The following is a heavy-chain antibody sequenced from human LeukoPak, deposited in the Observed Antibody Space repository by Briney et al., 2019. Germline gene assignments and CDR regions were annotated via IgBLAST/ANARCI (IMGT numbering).Heavy chain of an antibody. V-gene: IGHV3-7*01. CDR2: IKEDGSQI. Sequence: GGSLRLSCVASGFTFRDYWMTWVRQAPGKGLEWVANIKEDGSQINHVDSVKGRFTISGDNAKNSLYLQMNSLRVEDTAVYYCAKHKIAWRTFDCWGQGTLVTVSS. J-gene: IGHJ4*02. D-gene: IGHD1/OR15-1a*01. CDR3: AKHKIAWRTFDC. CDR1: GFTFRDYW.